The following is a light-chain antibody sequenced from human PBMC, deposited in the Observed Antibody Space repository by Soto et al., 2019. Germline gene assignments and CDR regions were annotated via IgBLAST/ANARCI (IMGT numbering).Light chain of an antibody. CDR2: GAS. J-gene: IGKJ1*01. Sequence: ETVMTQSPATLSVSPGERATLSCRASQSVRSNLAWYQQKPGQAPRLLIYGASTRATGLPARFSGSGSGTEFTLTISSLQSEDFAVYYCQQYNNWSRTFGQGTKVEIK. V-gene: IGKV3-15*01. CDR1: QSVRSN. CDR3: QQYNNWSRT.